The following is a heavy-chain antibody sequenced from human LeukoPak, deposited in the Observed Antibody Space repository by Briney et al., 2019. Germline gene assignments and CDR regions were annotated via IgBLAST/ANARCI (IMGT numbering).Heavy chain of an antibody. J-gene: IGHJ4*02. Sequence: ASVKVSCKASGGTFSSYAISWVRQAPGQGLEWMGGIIPIFGTANYAQKFQGRVTITTDESTSTAYMELSSLRSEDTAVYYCASGPANVWVGATSFDYRGQGTLVTVSS. CDR2: IIPIFGTA. CDR1: GGTFSSYA. D-gene: IGHD1-26*01. V-gene: IGHV1-69*05. CDR3: ASGPANVWVGATSFDY.